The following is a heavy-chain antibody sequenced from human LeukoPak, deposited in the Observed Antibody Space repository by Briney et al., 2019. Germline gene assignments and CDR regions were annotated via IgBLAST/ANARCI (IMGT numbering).Heavy chain of an antibody. V-gene: IGHV1-69*10. CDR3: ARGNVVVPAAVYGMDV. D-gene: IGHD2-2*01. J-gene: IGHJ6*02. CDR2: IIPIFGIA. CDR1: GGTFTSYA. Sequence: SVKVSCKASGGTFTSYAISWVRQAPGQGLEWMGGIIPIFGIANYAQKFQGRVTITADKSTSTAYMELSSLRSEDTAVYYCARGNVVVPAAVYGMDVWGQGTTVTVSS.